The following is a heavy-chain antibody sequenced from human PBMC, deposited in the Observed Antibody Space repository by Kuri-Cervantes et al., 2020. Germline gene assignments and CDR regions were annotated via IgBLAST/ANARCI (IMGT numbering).Heavy chain of an antibody. V-gene: IGHV6-1*01. CDR1: GDSVSSTSAA. D-gene: IGHD3-9*01. CDR2: TYYRSKWYS. J-gene: IGHJ4*02. Sequence: SQTPSLTCVISGDSVSSTSAAWNWIRQSPSRGLEWLGRTYYRSKWYSNSAVSVKSRVTINPDTSRNQFSLQLNSVTPEDTAVYYCARSTGFFDYWGQGTLVTVSS. CDR3: ARSTGFFDY.